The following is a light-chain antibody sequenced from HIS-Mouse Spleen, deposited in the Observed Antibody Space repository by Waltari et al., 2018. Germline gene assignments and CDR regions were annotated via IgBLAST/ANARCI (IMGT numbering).Light chain of an antibody. V-gene: IGLV2-14*03. Sequence: QSALTQPASVSGSPGQSITISCTGTSSDVGGYNYVSWYQQPPGKAPKLMIYDVSNRPSVVSNRFSGSKSRNTASLTISGLQAEDEADYYCSSYTSSSFNVVFGGGTKLTVL. J-gene: IGLJ2*01. CDR2: DVS. CDR1: SSDVGGYNY. CDR3: SSYTSSSFNVV.